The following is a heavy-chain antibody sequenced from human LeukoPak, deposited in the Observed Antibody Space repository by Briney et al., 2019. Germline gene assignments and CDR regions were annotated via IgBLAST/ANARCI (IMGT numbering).Heavy chain of an antibody. V-gene: IGHV3-21*01. D-gene: IGHD6-19*01. Sequence: GGSLRLSCAASGFTFSSYSMNWVRQAPGKGLEWVSSISSSSSYIYYADSVKGRFTISRDNAKNSLYLQMNSLRAEDTAVYYCAKSAGIAVAGIYYYYGMDVWGQGTTVTVSS. J-gene: IGHJ6*02. CDR1: GFTFSSYS. CDR3: AKSAGIAVAGIYYYYGMDV. CDR2: ISSSSSYI.